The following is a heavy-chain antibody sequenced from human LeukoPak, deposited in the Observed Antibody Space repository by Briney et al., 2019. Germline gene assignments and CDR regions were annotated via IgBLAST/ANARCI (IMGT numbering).Heavy chain of an antibody. CDR3: ARESSKVYGSGRLDY. V-gene: IGHV4-59*01. CDR1: GGSISSYY. D-gene: IGHD3-10*01. J-gene: IGHJ4*02. CDR2: IYYSGST. Sequence: SETLSLTCTVSGGSISSYYWSWIRQPPGKGLKWIGYIYYSGSTNYNPSLKSRVTISVDTSKNQFSLKLSSVTAADTAVYYCARESSKVYGSGRLDYWGQGTLVTVSS.